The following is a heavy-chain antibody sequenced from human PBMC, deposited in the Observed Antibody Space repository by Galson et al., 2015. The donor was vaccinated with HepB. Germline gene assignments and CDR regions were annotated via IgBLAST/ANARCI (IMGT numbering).Heavy chain of an antibody. D-gene: IGHD3-10*01. CDR2: ISYDGSNK. CDR3: AKDTDLWFGVKGFDY. V-gene: IGHV3-30*18. J-gene: IGHJ4*02. Sequence: SLRLSCAASGFTFSSYGMHWVRQAPDKGLEWVAVISYDGSNKYYADSVKGRFTISRDNSKNTLYLQMNSLRAEDTAVYYCAKDTDLWFGVKGFDYWGQGTLVTVSS. CDR1: GFTFSSYG.